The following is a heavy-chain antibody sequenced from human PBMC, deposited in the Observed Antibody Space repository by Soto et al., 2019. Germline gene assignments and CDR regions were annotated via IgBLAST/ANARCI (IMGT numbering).Heavy chain of an antibody. J-gene: IGHJ4*02. CDR1: GGSISSYY. D-gene: IGHD3-3*01. CDR2: IYYSGST. V-gene: IGHV4-59*08. CDR3: ARLEVGDFWSGYYGGFDY. Sequence: PSETLSLTCTVSGGSISSYYWSWIRQPPGKGLEWIGYIYYSGSTNYNPSLKSRVTISVDTSKNQFSLKLSSVTAADTAVYYCARLEVGDFWSGYYGGFDYWGQGTLVTVSS.